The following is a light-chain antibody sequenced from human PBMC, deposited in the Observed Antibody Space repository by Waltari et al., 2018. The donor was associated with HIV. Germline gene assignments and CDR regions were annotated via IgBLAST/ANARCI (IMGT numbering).Light chain of an antibody. CDR1: QSLLYNNAYNY. Sequence: DIVMTQSPLSLAVTPGEPASISCRSSQSLLYNNAYNYLDWYLQKPGQSPQLLIYLGSTRASGVPDRFSGSGSGTDFTLKISRVEAGDVGVYYCMQALQTPRTFGQGTKVEIK. CDR2: LGS. CDR3: MQALQTPRT. V-gene: IGKV2-28*01. J-gene: IGKJ1*01.